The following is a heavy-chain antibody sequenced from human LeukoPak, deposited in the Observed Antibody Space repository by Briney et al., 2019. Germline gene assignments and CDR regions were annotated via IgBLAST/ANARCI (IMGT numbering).Heavy chain of an antibody. CDR1: GFTFKSYG. D-gene: IGHD3-22*01. V-gene: IGHV3-30*02. CDR3: ARRGYYDSSGYDY. CDR2: IRFDESDK. J-gene: IGHJ4*02. Sequence: GGSLRLSCAASGFTFKSYGMHWVRQAPGKGLEWVAHIRFDESDKYYSDSVKGRFTISRDTSKNTLYLQMNSLRGEDTAVYYCARRGYYDSSGYDYWGQGTLVTVSS.